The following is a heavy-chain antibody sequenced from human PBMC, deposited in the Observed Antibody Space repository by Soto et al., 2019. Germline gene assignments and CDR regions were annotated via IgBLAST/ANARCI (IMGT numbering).Heavy chain of an antibody. D-gene: IGHD1-26*01. CDR1: GFSFKNYG. CDR2: ISYDGRNN. J-gene: IGHJ4*02. CDR3: AKGGSAGSLDY. V-gene: IGHV3-30*18. Sequence: QVQLVESKGGVVQPGRSLRLSCAGSGFSFKNYGMHWVRQAPGRGLEWVALISYDGRNNYYADSVKGRFTVSRDISNNALYLQMNSLGPEDSAVYFCAKGGSAGSLDYWGQGTLLTVSS.